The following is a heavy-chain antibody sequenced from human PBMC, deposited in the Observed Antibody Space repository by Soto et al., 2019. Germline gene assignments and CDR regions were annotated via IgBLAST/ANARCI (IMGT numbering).Heavy chain of an antibody. V-gene: IGHV1-2*02. D-gene: IGHD4-17*01. CDR1: GYTFTGYY. J-gene: IGHJ4*02. CDR2: INPNSGGT. CDR3: ARLADYVIDY. Sequence: AAVKVSCKASGYTFTGYYMHWVRQAPGQGLEWMGWINPNSGGTNYAQKFQGRVTMTRDKSISTAYMELSRLRSDDTAVYYCARLADYVIDYWGQGTLVTVSS.